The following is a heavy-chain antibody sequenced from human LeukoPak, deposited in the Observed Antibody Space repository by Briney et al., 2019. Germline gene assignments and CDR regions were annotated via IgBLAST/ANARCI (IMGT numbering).Heavy chain of an antibody. Sequence: SETLSLTCTVSGGSISNYYWSWIRQPPGKGLEWIGLIYHNGVTSYDPSLKSRVTISVDTSKTQFSLNLSSVTAADTAVYYCARFHSSGLDYWGQGALVTVSS. D-gene: IGHD6-19*01. V-gene: IGHV4-4*09. CDR1: GGSISNYY. J-gene: IGHJ4*02. CDR3: ARFHSSGLDY. CDR2: IYHNGVT.